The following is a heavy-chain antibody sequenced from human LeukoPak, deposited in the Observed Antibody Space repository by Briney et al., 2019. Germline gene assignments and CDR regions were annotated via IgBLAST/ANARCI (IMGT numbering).Heavy chain of an antibody. V-gene: IGHV3-48*01. CDR1: GFTFSSYS. Sequence: QPGGSLRLSCAASGFTFSSYSMNWVRQAPGKGLEWVSYIGSSSSSIYYADSVKGRFTISRDNSKNTLYLQMNSLRAEDTAVYYCAKVIDGYNPYYFDYWGQGTLVTVSS. CDR3: AKVIDGYNPYYFDY. D-gene: IGHD5-24*01. CDR2: IGSSSSSI. J-gene: IGHJ4*02.